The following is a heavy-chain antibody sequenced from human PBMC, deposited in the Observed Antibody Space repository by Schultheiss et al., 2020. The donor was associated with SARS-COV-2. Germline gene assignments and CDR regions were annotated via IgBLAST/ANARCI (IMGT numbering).Heavy chain of an antibody. J-gene: IGHJ4*02. CDR1: GGSFSGYY. CDR2: INHSGST. V-gene: IGHV4-34*01. CDR3: ARTQEMATSIDY. Sequence: SQTLSLTCAVYGGSFSGYYWSWIRQPPGKGLEWIGEINHSGSTNYNPSLESRVTLSVDTSKKQFSLRLSSVTAADTAVYYCARTQEMATSIDYWGQGTLVTVSS. D-gene: IGHD5-24*01.